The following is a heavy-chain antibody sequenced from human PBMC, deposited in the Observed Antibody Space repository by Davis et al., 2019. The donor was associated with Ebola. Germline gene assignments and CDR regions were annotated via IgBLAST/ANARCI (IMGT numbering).Heavy chain of an antibody. D-gene: IGHD4-17*01. V-gene: IGHV4-59*11. CDR1: GGSISSHY. CDR3: ARRPTVTADHWYFDL. Sequence: SETLSLTCTVSGGSISSHYWTWIRQPPGKGLEWIGHIHYSGSTHYNPSLKSRVTTSVDTSKNQFSLSLSSVTAADTAVYYCARRPTVTADHWYFDLWGRGTLVAVSS. CDR2: IHYSGST. J-gene: IGHJ2*01.